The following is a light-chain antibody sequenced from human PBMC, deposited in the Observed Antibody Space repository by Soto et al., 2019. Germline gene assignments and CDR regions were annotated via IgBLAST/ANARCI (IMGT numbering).Light chain of an antibody. J-gene: IGKJ5*01. CDR3: QQYEHLPT. V-gene: IGKV1-33*01. CDR2: DAS. Sequence: DIQMTQSPSSLSASVGDRVTITCQASQNINNYLNWYQQKPERAPQLLIYDASNLEAGVPSRFRGSGSGTDFTFTISRLQPEDIATYYCQQYEHLPTFGQGTRLESK. CDR1: QNINNY.